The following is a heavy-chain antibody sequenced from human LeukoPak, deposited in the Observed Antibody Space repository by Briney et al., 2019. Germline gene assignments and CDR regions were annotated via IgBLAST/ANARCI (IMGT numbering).Heavy chain of an antibody. CDR2: INHSGST. J-gene: IGHJ4*02. V-gene: IGHV4-34*01. CDR1: GGSFSGYY. Sequence: SQTLSLTCAVYGGSFSGYYWSCIRQPPGKGLEWIGEINHSGSTNYNPSLKSRVTISVDTSKNQFSLKLSSVTAADTAVYYCARDHPYLYYFDYWGQGTLVTVSS. CDR3: ARDHPYLYYFDY.